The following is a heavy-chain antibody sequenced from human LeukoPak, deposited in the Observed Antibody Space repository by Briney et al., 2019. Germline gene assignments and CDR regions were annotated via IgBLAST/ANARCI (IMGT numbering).Heavy chain of an antibody. V-gene: IGHV3-15*01. D-gene: IGHD7-27*01. CDR1: GLTFSNAW. CDR3: TTGNWGSFSY. Sequence: GGSLRLSCAASGLTFSNAWMNWVRQAPGKGLEWVGRIKSKPDGGTTDYAAPVKGRFTISRDDSKHTLYLQVNSLKTEDTAVYYCTTGNWGSFSYWGQGTLVTVSS. CDR2: IKSKPDGGTT. J-gene: IGHJ4*02.